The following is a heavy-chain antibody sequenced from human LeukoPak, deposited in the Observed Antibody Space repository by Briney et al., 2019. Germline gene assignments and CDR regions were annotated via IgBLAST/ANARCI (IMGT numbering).Heavy chain of an antibody. CDR3: ARRGYSYGLFDY. Sequence: SVKVSCKASGGTFSSYAISWVRQAPGQGLEWMGGIIPIFGTANYARKFQGRVTITADESTSTAYMELSSLRSEDTAVYYCARRGYSYGLFDYWGQGTLVTVSS. CDR2: IIPIFGTA. J-gene: IGHJ4*02. V-gene: IGHV1-69*13. D-gene: IGHD5-18*01. CDR1: GGTFSSYA.